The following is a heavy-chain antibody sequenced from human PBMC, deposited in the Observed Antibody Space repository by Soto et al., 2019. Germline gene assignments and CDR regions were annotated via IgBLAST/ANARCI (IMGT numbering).Heavy chain of an antibody. J-gene: IGHJ4*02. CDR2: IYYSGST. CDR3: ARHWALGPPADY. D-gene: IGHD3-16*01. CDR1: GGSISSYY. Sequence: SETLSLTCTVSGGSISSYYWSWIRQPPGKGLEWIGYIYYSGSTNYNPSLKSRVTISVDTSKNQFSLKLSSVTAADTAVYYCARHWALGPPADYWGQGTLVTVSS. V-gene: IGHV4-59*08.